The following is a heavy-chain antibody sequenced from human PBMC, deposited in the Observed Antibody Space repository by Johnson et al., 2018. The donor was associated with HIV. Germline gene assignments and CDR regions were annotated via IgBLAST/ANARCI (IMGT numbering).Heavy chain of an antibody. Sequence: QVQLVESGGGLVQPGGSLTLSCAASGFTFSNYAMSWVRRAPGKGLEWVAFTQYDGSKTYYGDSVRGRFTISRDNSKKTLYLEINSLRTEDTAIYFCAKETRDSRSAFDVWGQGTMVTVSS. D-gene: IGHD3-22*01. CDR3: AKETRDSRSAFDV. CDR2: TQYDGSKT. J-gene: IGHJ3*01. CDR1: GFTFSNYA. V-gene: IGHV3-30*02.